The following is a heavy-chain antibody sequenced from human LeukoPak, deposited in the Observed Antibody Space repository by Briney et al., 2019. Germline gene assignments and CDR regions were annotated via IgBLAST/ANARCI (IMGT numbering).Heavy chain of an antibody. J-gene: IGHJ4*02. CDR3: ARGGYLRVTLWYSFDY. D-gene: IGHD4-23*01. V-gene: IGHV1-2*02. Sequence: ASVKVSCKASVYTFTNFYIHWVRQAPGQGLEWMGWMNPNNGGTSYAREFQDRVTMTRDTSTSTFYMELSSLRSEDTAVYYCARGGYLRVTLWYSFDYWGQGTLVTVSS. CDR2: MNPNNGGT. CDR1: VYTFTNFY.